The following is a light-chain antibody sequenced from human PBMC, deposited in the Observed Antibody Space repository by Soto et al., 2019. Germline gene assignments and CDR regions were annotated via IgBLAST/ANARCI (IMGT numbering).Light chain of an antibody. CDR3: CSYAGSSTVV. J-gene: IGLJ2*01. Sequence: QSALTQPASVSGSPGQSITISCTGTSSDVGDFDCVSWYQQHPGKAPKLMIYEGSKRPSGVSNRFSGSKSGNTASLTISGLQAEDEADYYCCSYAGSSTVVFGGGTKLTVL. V-gene: IGLV2-23*01. CDR2: EGS. CDR1: SSDVGDFDC.